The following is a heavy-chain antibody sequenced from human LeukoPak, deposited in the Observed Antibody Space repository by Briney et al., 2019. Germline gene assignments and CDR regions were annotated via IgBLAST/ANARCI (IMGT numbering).Heavy chain of an antibody. CDR2: IYSDGST. V-gene: IGHV3-66*01. CDR3: ARARRGYSYVIDY. J-gene: IGHJ4*02. CDR1: GFTVSSNY. Sequence: GGSLRLSCAASGFTVSSNYMSWVRQAPGKGLEWVSIIYSDGSTYYADSVKGRFTVSRDSSKNTLYLQMNTLRAEDTGVYYCARARRGYSYVIDYWGQGTLVTVSS. D-gene: IGHD5-18*01.